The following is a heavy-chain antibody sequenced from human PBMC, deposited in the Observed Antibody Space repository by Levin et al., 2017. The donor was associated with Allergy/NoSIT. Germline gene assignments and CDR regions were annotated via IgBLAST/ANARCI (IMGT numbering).Heavy chain of an antibody. V-gene: IGHV3-7*01. CDR3: ARDQYYDFWSGPAWFAFDI. CDR2: IKQDGSEK. D-gene: IGHD3-3*01. Sequence: LSLTCAASGFTFSSYWMSWVRQAPGKGLEWVANIKQDGSEKYYVDSVKGRFTISRDNAKNSLYLQMNSLRAEDTAVYYCARDQYYDFWSGPAWFAFDIWGQGTMVTVSS. CDR1: GFTFSSYW. J-gene: IGHJ3*02.